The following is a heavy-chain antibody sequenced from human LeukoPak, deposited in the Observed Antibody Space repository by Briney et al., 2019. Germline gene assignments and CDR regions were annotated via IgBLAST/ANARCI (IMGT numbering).Heavy chain of an antibody. D-gene: IGHD3-10*01. J-gene: IGHJ3*02. CDR3: ARAGLAGHDAFDI. CDR1: GFTFSSYW. CDR2: INSDGSST. Sequence: GGSLRLSCAASGFTFSSYWMHWVRQAPGKGLVWVSRINSDGSSTSYADSVKGRFTISRDNAKNTLYLQMNSLRAEDTAVYYCARAGLAGHDAFDIWGQGTVVTVSS. V-gene: IGHV3-74*01.